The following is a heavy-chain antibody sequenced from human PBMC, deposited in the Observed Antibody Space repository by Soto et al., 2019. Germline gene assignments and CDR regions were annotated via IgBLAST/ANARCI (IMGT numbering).Heavy chain of an antibody. CDR3: ATTQGVVLVPLARLDGLDY. CDR2: ISGSGFKN. D-gene: IGHD2-2*01. J-gene: IGHJ4*02. V-gene: IGHV3-23*01. Sequence: GGTLSLSCAASGVVFENFGMSLVRQGPGKGLEWISSISGSGFKNYYADSVKVRFTISRDNSKSTVYLELKNLSAEDTAVYHCATTQGVVLVPLARLDGLDYWVQGSLVTVSS. CDR1: GVVFENFG.